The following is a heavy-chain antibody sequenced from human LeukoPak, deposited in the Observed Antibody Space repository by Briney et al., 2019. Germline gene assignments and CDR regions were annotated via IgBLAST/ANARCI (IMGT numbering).Heavy chain of an antibody. CDR1: GFTFSRYN. J-gene: IGHJ3*01. CDR2: ISSSSSYI. CDR3: AKIRAPAYDV. Sequence: GGSLRLSCAASGFTFSRYNMNWVRQAPGKGLEWVSSISSSSSYIYYADSVKGRFTISRDNAKNSLYLQMNSLRDEDTARYYCAKIRAPAYDVWGQGTMVTVSS. V-gene: IGHV3-21*04. D-gene: IGHD3-3*02.